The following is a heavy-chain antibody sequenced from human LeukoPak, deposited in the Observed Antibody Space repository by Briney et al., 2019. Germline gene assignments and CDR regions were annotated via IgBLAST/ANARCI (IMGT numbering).Heavy chain of an antibody. CDR1: GFTFSSTS. J-gene: IGHJ4*02. CDR3: AKLTTS. CDR2: TVGGGDGT. Sequence: GGSLRLSCAASGFTFSSTSMSWVRQAPGKGLEWVADTVGGGDGTYYADSVKGRFTISRDNSNNTLYLQMNSLRAEDTAVYYCAKLTTSWGQGTLVTVSS. D-gene: IGHD4-11*01. V-gene: IGHV3-23*01.